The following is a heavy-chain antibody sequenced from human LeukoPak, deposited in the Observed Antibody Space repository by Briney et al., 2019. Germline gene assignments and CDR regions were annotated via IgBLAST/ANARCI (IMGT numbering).Heavy chain of an antibody. CDR1: GFTFSSYA. CDR2: ISYDGSNK. D-gene: IGHD2-15*01. CDR3: ARVGVVVAATGNLWFDP. Sequence: GGSLRLSCAASGFTFSSYAMHWVRQAPGKGLEWVAVISYDGSNKYYADSVKGRFTISRDNSKNTLYLQMNSLRAEDTAVYYCARVGVVVAATGNLWFDPWGQGTLVTVSS. J-gene: IGHJ5*02. V-gene: IGHV3-30-3*01.